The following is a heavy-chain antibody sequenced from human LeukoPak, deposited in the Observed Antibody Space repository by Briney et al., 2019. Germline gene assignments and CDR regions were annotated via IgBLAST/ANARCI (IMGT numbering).Heavy chain of an antibody. J-gene: IGHJ4*02. V-gene: IGHV4-31*03. CDR3: AREEVRGAADY. CDR1: GGSISSGGYY. Sequence: SETLSLTCTVSGGSISSGGYYWSWIRQHPGKGLEWIGYIYYSGSTYYNPSLKSRVTISVDTFKNQFSLKLSSVTAADTAVYYCAREEVRGAADYWGQGTLVTVSS. CDR2: IYYSGST. D-gene: IGHD3-10*01.